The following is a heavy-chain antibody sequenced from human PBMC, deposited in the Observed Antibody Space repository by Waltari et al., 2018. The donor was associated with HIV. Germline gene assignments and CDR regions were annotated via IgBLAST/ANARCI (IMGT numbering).Heavy chain of an antibody. Sequence: EVQLVESGGGLVQPGGSLRLSCAASGFTVSSNYMSWVRQDPGKVLELVSLMYAVGSTYSADSVKGRFTISRDNSKNTLYLQMNSLRAEDTAVYYCASPDTTMVHGHYYFYHMDVWGQGTTVTVSS. CDR1: GFTVSSNY. D-gene: IGHD5-18*01. J-gene: IGHJ6*02. CDR3: ASPDTTMVHGHYYFYHMDV. CDR2: MYAVGST. V-gene: IGHV3-66*01.